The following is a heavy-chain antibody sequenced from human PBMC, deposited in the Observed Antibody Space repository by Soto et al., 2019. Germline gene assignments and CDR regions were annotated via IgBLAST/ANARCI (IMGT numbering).Heavy chain of an antibody. J-gene: IGHJ5*02. Sequence: SETLSLTCTVSGCSISSSSYYWGWIRQPPGKGLEWIGSIYYSGSTYYNPSLKSRVTISVDTSKNQFSLKLSSVTAADTAVYYCASTIVVVAAQYNWFDPWGQGTLVTVSS. CDR2: IYYSGST. V-gene: IGHV4-39*01. CDR3: ASTIVVVAAQYNWFDP. D-gene: IGHD2-15*01. CDR1: GCSISSSSYY.